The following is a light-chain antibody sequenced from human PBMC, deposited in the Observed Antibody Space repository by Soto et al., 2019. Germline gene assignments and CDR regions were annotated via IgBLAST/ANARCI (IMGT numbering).Light chain of an antibody. CDR3: QQYSSSGT. J-gene: IGKJ1*01. Sequence: EIVLTQSPGTLSLSPGERATLSCRASQSVSINYLAWYQQKPGQAPRLLIYGTSIRATGIPDRFSGSGSGTNITPTISLLEQEDFAVYYRQQYSSSGTFGQGTKVDIK. CDR1: QSVSINY. V-gene: IGKV3-20*01. CDR2: GTS.